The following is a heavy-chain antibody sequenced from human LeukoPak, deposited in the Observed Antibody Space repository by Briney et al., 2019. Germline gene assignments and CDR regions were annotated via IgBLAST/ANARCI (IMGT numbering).Heavy chain of an antibody. Sequence: PGGSLRLSCTTSGFTFGDYGMSWVRQAPGKGLEWVGLIRSKAYGGRREYAATVKDRFGISRDDSKSIAYLQMDSLKMEDTAVYYCTREDDYYDSSGYYRYWGQGILVTVSS. D-gene: IGHD3-22*01. V-gene: IGHV3-49*04. CDR3: TREDDYYDSSGYYRY. CDR1: GFTFGDYG. J-gene: IGHJ4*02. CDR2: IRSKAYGGRR.